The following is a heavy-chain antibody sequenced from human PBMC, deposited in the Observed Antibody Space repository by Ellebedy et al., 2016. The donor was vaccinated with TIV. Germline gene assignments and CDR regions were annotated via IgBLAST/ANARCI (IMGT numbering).Heavy chain of an antibody. Sequence: PGGSLRLSCAASGFTFSNYALYWVRQAPGTGLDWVAAISHDGSNEYYADSVKGRFTISRDSSKNKLYLQMNSLRPDDTAIYYCARAEGGYCSASSCYAPDFWGQGTLVTVSS. J-gene: IGHJ4*02. CDR2: ISHDGSNE. CDR1: GFTFSNYA. V-gene: IGHV3-30*04. CDR3: ARAEGGYCSASSCYAPDF. D-gene: IGHD2-15*01.